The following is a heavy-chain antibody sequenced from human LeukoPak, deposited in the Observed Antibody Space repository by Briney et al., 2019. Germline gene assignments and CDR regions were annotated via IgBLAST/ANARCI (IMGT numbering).Heavy chain of an antibody. D-gene: IGHD6-13*01. V-gene: IGHV3-7*01. CDR1: GFTFSTHW. CDR3: ARDSAGNDY. Sequence: GSLRLSCAASGFTFSTHWMSWVRQAPGKRLEWVANIKQDGSEKYYVDSVKGRFTISRDNAKNSIYLQMNSLRAEDTAMYYCARDSAGNDYWGQGTLVTVSS. J-gene: IGHJ4*02. CDR2: IKQDGSEK.